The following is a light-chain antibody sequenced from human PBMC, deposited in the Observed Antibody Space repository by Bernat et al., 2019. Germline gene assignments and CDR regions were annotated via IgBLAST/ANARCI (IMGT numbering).Light chain of an antibody. Sequence: SYELTQPPSVSVSPGQTASITCSGDKLGDKYACWYQQKPGQSPVLVIYQDSKRPSGIPERFSGSNSGNTATLTISGTQAMDEADSYCQAWDSSTLWVFGGGTKLTVL. V-gene: IGLV3-1*01. J-gene: IGLJ3*02. CDR3: QAWDSSTLWV. CDR2: QDS. CDR1: KLGDKY.